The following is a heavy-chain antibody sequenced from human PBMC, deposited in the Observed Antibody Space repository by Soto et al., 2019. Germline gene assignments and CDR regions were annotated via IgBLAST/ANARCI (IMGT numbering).Heavy chain of an antibody. D-gene: IGHD2-2*01. CDR1: GYTFTSYA. Sequence: QVQLVQSGAEVNNPGASVKVSCKASGYTFTSYAMHWVRQAPGQRLEWREWINAGNGNTKNSQKFQGKVTITRDTPARTAYMVRSSLKSYDTVVYYCARDFVGNFVVRAAIVFDPRGQGTLVTVAA. J-gene: IGHJ5*02. CDR2: INAGNGNT. CDR3: ARDFVGNFVVRAAIVFDP. V-gene: IGHV1-3*01.